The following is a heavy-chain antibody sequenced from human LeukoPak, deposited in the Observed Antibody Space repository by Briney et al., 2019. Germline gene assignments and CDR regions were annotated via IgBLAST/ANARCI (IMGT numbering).Heavy chain of an antibody. V-gene: IGHV1-18*01. D-gene: IGHD2-2*02. CDR3: ASQRYCSSTSCYTYDY. CDR1: GYTFTSYG. J-gene: IGHJ4*02. CDR2: ISAYNGNT. Sequence: GASVKVSCKASGYTFTSYGISWVRQAPGQGLEWMGWISAYNGNTNYAQKLQGRVTMTTDTSTSTAYMELRSLRSDDTAVYYCASQRYCSSTSCYTYDYWGQGTLVTVSS.